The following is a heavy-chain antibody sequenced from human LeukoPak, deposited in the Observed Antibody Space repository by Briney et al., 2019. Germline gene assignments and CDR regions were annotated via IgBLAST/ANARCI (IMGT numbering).Heavy chain of an antibody. D-gene: IGHD2-2*01. CDR3: ARGYCSSTSCYLDAFDI. V-gene: IGHV4-4*07. CDR1: GGSISSYY. J-gene: IGHJ3*02. CDR2: IYTSGST. Sequence: SETLSLACTVSGGSISSYYWSWIWQPAGKGLEWIRRIYTSGSTNYNPSLKSRVTMSVDTSKKPFSLKLSSVTAADTAVYYCARGYCSSTSCYLDAFDIWGQGTMVTVSS.